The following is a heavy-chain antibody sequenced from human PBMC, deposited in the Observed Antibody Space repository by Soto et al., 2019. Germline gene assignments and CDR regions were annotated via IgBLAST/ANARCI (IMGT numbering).Heavy chain of an antibody. Sequence: QVQVVESGGGVVQPGRSLRLSCAASGFTFSSYTMHWVRQAPGKGLEWVAVTAFDGSNKYYADSVKGRFTISRDNSKNTLFLQMNSLRAGDTAVYYCVRDYRGYYRGNFDYWGPGTLVTVSS. D-gene: IGHD3-3*01. CDR3: VRDYRGYYRGNFDY. V-gene: IGHV3-30*04. J-gene: IGHJ4*02. CDR1: GFTFSSYT. CDR2: TAFDGSNK.